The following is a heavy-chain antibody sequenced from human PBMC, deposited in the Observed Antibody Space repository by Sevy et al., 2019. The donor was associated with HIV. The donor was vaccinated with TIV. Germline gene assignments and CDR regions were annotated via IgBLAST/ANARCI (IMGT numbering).Heavy chain of an antibody. D-gene: IGHD4-17*01. V-gene: IGHV2-5*02. CDR1: GFSLSTSGVG. J-gene: IGHJ4*02. CDR3: ARFNYGDYTAYFDF. Sequence: SGPTLVNPTQTLTLTCTFSGFSLSTSGVGVGWIRQPPGKALEWLTLLYWDDDKRYSPSLKSGPTITKDASKSQVVLTMTNMDPVDTATYFCARFNYGDYTAYFDFWGQGTLVTVSS. CDR2: LYWDDDK.